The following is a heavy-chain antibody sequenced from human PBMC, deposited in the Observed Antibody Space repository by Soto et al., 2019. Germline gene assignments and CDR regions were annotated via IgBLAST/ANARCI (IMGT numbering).Heavy chain of an antibody. Sequence: EVQLLESGGGLVQPGGSLRLSCAASGFTFSSYAMSWVRQAPGKGLEWVSAISDSGAYTYYADSVKGRFTISRDNSKNTLYLQRNSLRAEDTAVYYCAKEGQAVGPSYFDYWGQGTLVTVSS. CDR3: AKEGQAVGPSYFDY. CDR2: ISDSGAYT. CDR1: GFTFSSYA. J-gene: IGHJ4*02. D-gene: IGHD1-26*01. V-gene: IGHV3-23*01.